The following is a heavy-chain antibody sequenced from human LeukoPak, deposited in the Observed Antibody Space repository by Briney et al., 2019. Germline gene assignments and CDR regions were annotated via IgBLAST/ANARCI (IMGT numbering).Heavy chain of an antibody. V-gene: IGHV4-59*12. CDR3: AKGAGGFSYYNWFDP. CDR2: IYYSGSS. Sequence: SETLSLTCTVSDGSFSSYYWSWIRQPPGKGLEWIGYIYYSGSSNYNPSLKSRVTISVDTSKNHFSLKLSSVTAADTAIYYCAKGAGGFSYYNWFDPWGQGTLVTVSS. J-gene: IGHJ5*02. CDR1: DGSFSSYY. D-gene: IGHD5-18*01.